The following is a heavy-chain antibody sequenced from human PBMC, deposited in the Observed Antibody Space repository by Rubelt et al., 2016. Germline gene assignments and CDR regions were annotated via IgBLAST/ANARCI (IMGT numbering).Heavy chain of an antibody. Sequence: QVQLHQWGAGLLKPSETLSLTCAVSGGSISSGNWWSWVRQPPGKGLEWIGEIYRSGRTNYNPSLKSRVTISVDKSKNQFALRLGSVTAADTAVYYCAGGPNSDGWLSFDYWGQGTLVTVSS. CDR2: IYRSGRT. CDR3: AGGPNSDGWLSFDY. CDR1: GGSISSGNW. J-gene: IGHJ4*02. V-gene: IGHV4-4*02. D-gene: IGHD6-19*01.